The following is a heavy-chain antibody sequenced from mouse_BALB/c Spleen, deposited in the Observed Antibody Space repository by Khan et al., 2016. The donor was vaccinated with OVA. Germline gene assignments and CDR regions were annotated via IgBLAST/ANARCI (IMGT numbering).Heavy chain of an antibody. CDR2: IFPGSGNT. CDR3: ERREEKIYYAMDY. J-gene: IGHJ4*01. Sequence: QVQLKQSGPELVKPGASVKISCKASGYSFRSYYIHWVKQRPGQGLEWIGWIFPGSGNTKYNEKFKGKASLTADTSYTTAYMQLSSLTSEDSAVYFCERREEKIYYAMDYWGQGTSVTVSS. CDR1: GYSFRSYY. V-gene: IGHV1-66*01.